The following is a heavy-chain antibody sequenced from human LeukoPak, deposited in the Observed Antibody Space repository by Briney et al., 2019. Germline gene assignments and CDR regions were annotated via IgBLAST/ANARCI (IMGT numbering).Heavy chain of an antibody. J-gene: IGHJ4*02. CDR1: GGTFSSYA. D-gene: IGHD6-13*01. CDR2: IIPILGIA. CDR3: AKGRKYSSSWDGDY. Sequence: SVKVSCKASGGTFSSYAISWVRQAPGQGLEWMGRIIPILGIANYAQKFQGRVTITADKSTSTAYMELSSLRSEDTAVYYCAKGRKYSSSWDGDYWGQGTLVTVSS. V-gene: IGHV1-69*04.